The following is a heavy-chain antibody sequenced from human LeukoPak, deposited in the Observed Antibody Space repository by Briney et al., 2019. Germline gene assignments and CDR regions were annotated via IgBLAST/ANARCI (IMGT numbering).Heavy chain of an antibody. Sequence: SVKVSCKASGGTFSSYAISWVRQAPGQGLEWMGSIIPIFGTANYAQKFQGRVTITTDESTSTAYMELSSLRSEDTAVYYCARGGDYSNYGSVRFDPWGQGTLVTVSS. CDR1: GGTFSSYA. D-gene: IGHD4-11*01. CDR3: ARGGDYSNYGSVRFDP. J-gene: IGHJ5*02. V-gene: IGHV1-69*05. CDR2: IIPIFGTA.